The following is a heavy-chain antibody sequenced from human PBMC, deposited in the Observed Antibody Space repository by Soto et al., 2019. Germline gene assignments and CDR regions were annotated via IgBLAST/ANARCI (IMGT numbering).Heavy chain of an antibody. V-gene: IGHV1-18*01. CDR3: ARTPQQLVLFDY. CDR2: ISAYNGNA. CDR1: GYTFTSYG. J-gene: IGHJ4*02. Sequence: ASVKVSCKASGYTFTSYGISWVRQAPGQGLEWMGWISAYNGNANYAQKLQGRVTMTTDTSTSTAYMELRSLRSDDTAVYYCARTPQQLVLFDYWGQGTLVTVSS. D-gene: IGHD6-13*01.